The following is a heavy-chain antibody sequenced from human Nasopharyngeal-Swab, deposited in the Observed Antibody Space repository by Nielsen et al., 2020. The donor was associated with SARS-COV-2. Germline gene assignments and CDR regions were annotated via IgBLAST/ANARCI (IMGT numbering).Heavy chain of an antibody. CDR1: GFTFSSYG. Sequence: GESLKISCAASGFTFSSYGMHWVRQAPGKGLEWVAVIWCDGSNKYYADSVKGRFTISRGNSKNTLYLQMNSLRAEDTAVYYCARGVPAAAFDYWGQGTLVTVSS. CDR3: ARGVPAAAFDY. CDR2: IWCDGSNK. D-gene: IGHD2-2*01. J-gene: IGHJ4*02. V-gene: IGHV3-33*01.